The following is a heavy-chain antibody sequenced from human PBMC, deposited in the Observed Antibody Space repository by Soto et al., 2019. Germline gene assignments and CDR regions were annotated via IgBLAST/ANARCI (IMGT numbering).Heavy chain of an antibody. CDR2: ISGSGGST. Sequence: GGSLRLSCAASGFTFSSYAMSWVRQAPGKGLEWVSAISGSGGSTYYADSVKGRFTISRDNSKNTLYLQMNSLRAEDTAVYYCAGRIGDGTPPECCVFDSLGQGTLSTVSS. D-gene: IGHD2-15*01. CDR1: GFTFSSYA. CDR3: AGRIGDGTPPECCVFDS. J-gene: IGHJ5*01. V-gene: IGHV3-23*01.